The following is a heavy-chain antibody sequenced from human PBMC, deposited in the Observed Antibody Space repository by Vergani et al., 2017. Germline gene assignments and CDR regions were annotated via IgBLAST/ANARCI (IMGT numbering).Heavy chain of an antibody. CDR1: GYTFTSYA. Sequence: QVQLVQSGAEVKKPGASVKVSCKASGYTFTSYAMHWVRQAPGQRLEWMGWINAGNGNTKYSQKFQGRVTITRDTSASTAYMELSSLRSEDTAVYYCARVLIAVAGPEYYFDYWGQGTLVTVSS. V-gene: IGHV1-3*01. D-gene: IGHD6-19*01. CDR2: INAGNGNT. CDR3: ARVLIAVAGPEYYFDY. J-gene: IGHJ4*02.